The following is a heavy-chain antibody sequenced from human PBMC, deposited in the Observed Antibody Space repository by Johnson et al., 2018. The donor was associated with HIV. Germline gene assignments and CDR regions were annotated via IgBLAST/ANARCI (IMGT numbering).Heavy chain of an antibody. Sequence: QVQLVESGGGLVQPGGSLRLSCAASGFTVSRYGMHWVRQAPGKGLEWVAFIPNDGSNEYYADSVKGRFTISRDNSENTLYLQMNSLRAEDTAVFYCAKRVSGWNFGVDAFDIWGQGTMVTVSS. D-gene: IGHD6-19*01. CDR1: GFTVSRYG. J-gene: IGHJ3*02. V-gene: IGHV3-30*02. CDR2: IPNDGSNE. CDR3: AKRVSGWNFGVDAFDI.